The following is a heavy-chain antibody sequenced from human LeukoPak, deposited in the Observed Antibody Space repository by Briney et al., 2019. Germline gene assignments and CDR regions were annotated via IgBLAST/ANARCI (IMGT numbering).Heavy chain of an antibody. Sequence: GASVKVSCKVSGYTLTELSMHWVRQAPGKGLEWMGGFDPEDGETIYAQKFQGRVTMTEDTSTDTAYMELRSLRSDDTAVYYCARGLQETLAWLKALSAFDIWGQGTMVTVSS. CDR3: ARGLQETLAWLKALSAFDI. D-gene: IGHD5-24*01. V-gene: IGHV1-24*01. J-gene: IGHJ3*02. CDR2: FDPEDGET. CDR1: GYTLTELS.